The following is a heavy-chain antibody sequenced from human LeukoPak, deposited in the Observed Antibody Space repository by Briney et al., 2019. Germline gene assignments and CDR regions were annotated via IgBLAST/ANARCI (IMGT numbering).Heavy chain of an antibody. Sequence: GGSLRLSCAASGFTFSSYWMHWVRQAPGKGLVWVSRINSDGSTINYADSVKGRFTISRDDAKNTLYLQMDSLRAEDTAVYYCTRETVVVATASLGYWGLGTLVTVSS. D-gene: IGHD2-2*01. CDR3: TRETVVVATASLGY. V-gene: IGHV3-74*01. CDR1: GFTFSSYW. J-gene: IGHJ4*02. CDR2: INSDGSTI.